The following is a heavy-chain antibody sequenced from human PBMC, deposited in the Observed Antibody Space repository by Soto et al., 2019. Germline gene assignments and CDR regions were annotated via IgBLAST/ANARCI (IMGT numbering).Heavy chain of an antibody. CDR3: ARRTGTTVGTLYFDY. J-gene: IGHJ4*02. D-gene: IGHD1-1*01. Sequence: PSDTLSLTCTVSGGSISSSSYYWGWIRQPPGKGLEWIGSIYYSGSTYYKPSIKSRVTISVDTSKNQLSLKLSSVTDADTAVYYCARRTGTTVGTLYFDYWGQGTLVTVS. CDR1: GGSISSSSYY. V-gene: IGHV4-39*01. CDR2: IYYSGST.